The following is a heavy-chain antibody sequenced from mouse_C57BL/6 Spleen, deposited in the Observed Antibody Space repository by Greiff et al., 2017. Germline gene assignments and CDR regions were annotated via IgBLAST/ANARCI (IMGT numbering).Heavy chain of an antibody. J-gene: IGHJ2*01. CDR2: ISSGSSTI. CDR3: SYDYDGWVYFDY. Sequence: EVQLVESGGGLVKPGGSLKLSCAASGFPFSDYGMHWVRQAPETGLEWVAYISSGSSTIYYADTVKCRFTISRDNAKNTLFLQMTSLRSEDTAMYYCSYDYDGWVYFDYWGQGTTLTVSS. CDR1: GFPFSDYG. V-gene: IGHV5-17*01. D-gene: IGHD2-4*01.